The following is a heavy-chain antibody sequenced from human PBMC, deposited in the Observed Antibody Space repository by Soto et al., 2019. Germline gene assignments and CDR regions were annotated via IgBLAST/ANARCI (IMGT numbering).Heavy chain of an antibody. J-gene: IGHJ2*01. CDR2: ITGSGDSA. Sequence: PGGSLRLSCAASGFSFSSYAMTWVRQAPGKGLEWVSGITGSGDSAYYAGSVKGRFTISRDNSKNTLYLQMNSLRTEDTAVYYCAKEDSRSWAVVSWYFDLWGRGTLVTVSS. V-gene: IGHV3-23*01. CDR1: GFSFSSYA. D-gene: IGHD6-13*01. CDR3: AKEDSRSWAVVSWYFDL.